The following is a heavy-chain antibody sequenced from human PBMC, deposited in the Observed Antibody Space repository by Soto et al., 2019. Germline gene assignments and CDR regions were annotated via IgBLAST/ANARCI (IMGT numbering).Heavy chain of an antibody. V-gene: IGHV1-18*01. CDR1: GYTFTSYC. J-gene: IGHJ4*02. CDR3: ARGRYGDY. D-gene: IGHD1-1*01. CDR2: ISAHNGNT. Sequence: QVHLVQSGAEVKKPGASVKVSCKASGYTFTSYCITWVRQAPGLGLEWMGWISAHNGNTDYAQKLQGRVIVTRDTSTSTAYMELRGLRSDDTAVYYCARGRYGDYWGQGALVTVSS.